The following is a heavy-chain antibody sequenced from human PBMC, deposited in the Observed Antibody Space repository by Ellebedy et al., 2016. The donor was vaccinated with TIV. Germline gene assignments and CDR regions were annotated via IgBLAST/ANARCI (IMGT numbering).Heavy chain of an antibody. Sequence: GESLKISCAASGFTFSSYGMHWVRQAPGKGLEWVAVISYDGSNKYYADSVKGRFTISRDNSKNTLYLQMNSLRAEDTAVYYCAKESLENRRGWYFDLWGRGTLVTVSS. V-gene: IGHV3-30*18. CDR2: ISYDGSNK. CDR3: AKESLENRRGWYFDL. J-gene: IGHJ2*01. D-gene: IGHD1-1*01. CDR1: GFTFSSYG.